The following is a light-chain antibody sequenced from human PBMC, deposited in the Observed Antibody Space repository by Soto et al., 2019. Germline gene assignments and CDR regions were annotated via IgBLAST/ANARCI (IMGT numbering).Light chain of an antibody. CDR1: QSVSSSY. CDR2: GAS. CDR3: QQYGSSRTWT. Sequence: EIFLTQSPGTLSFSPGERATLSCRASQSVSSSYVAWYQQKPGQAPRLLIYGASSRATGIPDRFSGSGSGTDFTLTISRLEPEDFAVYYCQQYGSSRTWTFGQGTKVDIK. V-gene: IGKV3-20*01. J-gene: IGKJ1*01.